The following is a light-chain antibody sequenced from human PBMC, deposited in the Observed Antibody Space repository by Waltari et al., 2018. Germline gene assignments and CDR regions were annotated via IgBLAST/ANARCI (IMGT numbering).Light chain of an antibody. CDR3: SSYASTNSHV. CDR1: SSDVGGYNY. V-gene: IGLV2-14*01. CDR2: AVY. J-gene: IGLJ1*01. Sequence: QSALTQPASVSGSPGQSISISCTGTSSDVGGYNYVSWYQQPPGKAPQRVIFAVYNRPSGVSGRFSGSKSRNTASLTTSGLQAEDESDYYCSSYASTNSHVFGTGTRVTVL.